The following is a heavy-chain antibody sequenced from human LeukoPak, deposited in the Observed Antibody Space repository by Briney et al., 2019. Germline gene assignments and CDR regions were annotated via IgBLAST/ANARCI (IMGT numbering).Heavy chain of an antibody. J-gene: IGHJ5*02. CDR3: AKDPSMTSPPNWFDP. CDR1: GFTFSNYA. V-gene: IGHV3-23*01. D-gene: IGHD2/OR15-2a*01. Sequence: GGSLRLSCAASGFTFSNYAMSWVRQAPGKGLEWVSAISGSGGSTYYADSVKGRFTISRDNSKNTLYLQMNSLRAEDTAVYYCAKDPSMTSPPNWFDPWGQGTLVTVSS. CDR2: ISGSGGST.